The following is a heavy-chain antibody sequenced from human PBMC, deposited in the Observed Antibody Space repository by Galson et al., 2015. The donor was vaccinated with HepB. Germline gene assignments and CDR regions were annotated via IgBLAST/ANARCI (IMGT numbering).Heavy chain of an antibody. CDR2: ISYDGSNK. CDR3: ARGRPNWNDGHYYYGMDV. J-gene: IGHJ6*02. Sequence: SLRLSCAASGFTFSSYAMHWVRQAPGKGLEWVAVISYDGSNKYYADSVKGRFTISRDNSKNTLYLQMNSLRAEDTAVYYCARGRPNWNDGHYYYGMDVWGQGTTVTVSS. D-gene: IGHD1-1*01. CDR1: GFTFSSYA. V-gene: IGHV3-30*04.